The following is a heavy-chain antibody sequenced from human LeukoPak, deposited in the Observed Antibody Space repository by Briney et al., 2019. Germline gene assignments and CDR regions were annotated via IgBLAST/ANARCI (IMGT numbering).Heavy chain of an antibody. J-gene: IGHJ4*02. V-gene: IGHV3-23*01. CDR2: ITNSAGST. Sequence: GLDWVSSITNSAGSTYYAESVKGRFTISRDNSESTLYLQMNSLRAEDTAVYYCARDFTCAYWGQGTLVTVSS. CDR3: ARDFTCAY.